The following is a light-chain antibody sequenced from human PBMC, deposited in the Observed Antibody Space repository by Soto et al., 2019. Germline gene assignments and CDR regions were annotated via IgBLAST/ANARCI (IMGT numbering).Light chain of an antibody. V-gene: IGKV3-20*01. CDR2: AAS. J-gene: IGKJ1*01. CDR1: QSVRSDY. CDR3: QQYGSSPRT. Sequence: EIVLTQSPGTLSLSPGERATLSCRASQSVRSDYLAWYQQKPGQAPTLLIYAASTWATGIPDRFSGSGSGTDFTLTISRLEPEDFAVYYCQQYGSSPRTFGQGTKVEIK.